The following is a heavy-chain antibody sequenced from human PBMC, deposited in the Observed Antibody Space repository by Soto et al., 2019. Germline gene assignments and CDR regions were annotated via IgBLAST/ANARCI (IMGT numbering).Heavy chain of an antibody. Sequence: PGESLKISCKGSGYSFTSYWISWVRQMPGKGLEWMGRIDPSDSYTNYSPSFQGHVTISADKSISTAYLQWSSLKASDTAMYYCARLPTYSYFSSTSCGYYDGMDVWGQGTTVTVSS. D-gene: IGHD2-2*01. CDR1: GYSFTSYW. CDR2: IDPSDSYT. CDR3: ARLPTYSYFSSTSCGYYDGMDV. J-gene: IGHJ6*02. V-gene: IGHV5-10-1*01.